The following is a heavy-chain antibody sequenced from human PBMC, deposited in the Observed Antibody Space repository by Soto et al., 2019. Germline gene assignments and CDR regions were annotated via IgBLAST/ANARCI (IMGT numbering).Heavy chain of an antibody. J-gene: IGHJ4*02. D-gene: IGHD1-7*01. CDR1: GYTFSSYY. V-gene: IGHV1-46*01. CDR2: INPNGGST. CDR3: ARDLASETGTTY. Sequence: QVQLVQSGAEVKKPGASVKVSCKASGYTFSSYYIHWVRQAPGQGLEWMGIINPNGGSTSYAQKFQGRATMTRDTSTSTVYMELSSLRSEDTAVYYCARDLASETGTTYWGQGTLVTVSS.